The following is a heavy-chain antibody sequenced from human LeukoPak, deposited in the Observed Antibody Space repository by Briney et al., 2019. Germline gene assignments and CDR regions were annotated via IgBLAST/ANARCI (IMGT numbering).Heavy chain of an antibody. Sequence: ASVKVSCKASGYTFTSYYMHWVRQAPGQGLEWMGIINPSGGSTSYAQKFQGRVTMTRDTSTSTVYMELSSLRSEDTAVYYCARAMRLIAVAGPGSYYYYGMDVWGQGTTVTVSS. CDR2: INPSGGST. CDR3: ARAMRLIAVAGPGSYYYYGMDV. CDR1: GYTFTSYY. D-gene: IGHD6-19*01. V-gene: IGHV1-46*01. J-gene: IGHJ6*02.